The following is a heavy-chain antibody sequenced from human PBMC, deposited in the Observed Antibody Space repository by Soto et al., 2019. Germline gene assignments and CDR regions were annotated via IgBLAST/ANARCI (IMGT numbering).Heavy chain of an antibody. CDR1: GYSFTSYW. CDR2: IDPSDSYT. J-gene: IGHJ6*02. CDR3: ARIPVRNYYYYGMDV. Sequence: GESLKISCKGSGYSFTSYWISWVRQMPGKGLEWMGRIDPSDSYTNYSPSFQGHVTISADKSISTAYLQWSSLKASDTAMYYCARIPVRNYYYYGMDVWGQGTTVTVSS. D-gene: IGHD2-2*01. V-gene: IGHV5-10-1*01.